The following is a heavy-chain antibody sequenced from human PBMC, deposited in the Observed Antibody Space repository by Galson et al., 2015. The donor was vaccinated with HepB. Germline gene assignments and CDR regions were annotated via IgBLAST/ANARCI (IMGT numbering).Heavy chain of an antibody. D-gene: IGHD5-24*01. CDR3: ARERRDGYNYPFDY. V-gene: IGHV1-2*04. Sequence: SVKVSCKASGYTFTGYYMHWVRQAPGQGLEWMGWINPNSGGTNYAQKFQGWVTMTRDTSISTAYMELSRLRSDDTAVYYCARERRDGYNYPFDYWGQGTLVTVSS. CDR1: GYTFTGYY. J-gene: IGHJ4*02. CDR2: INPNSGGT.